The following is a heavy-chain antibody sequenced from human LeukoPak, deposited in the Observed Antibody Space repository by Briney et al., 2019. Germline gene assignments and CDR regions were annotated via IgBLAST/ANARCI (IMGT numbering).Heavy chain of an antibody. CDR1: GGSISSHY. J-gene: IGHJ3*02. CDR3: ARDSGVSDAFDI. V-gene: IGHV4-59*11. D-gene: IGHD3-10*01. Sequence: SETLSLTCTVSGGSISSHYWSWIRQPPGKGLEWIGHIYYSGSTKYNPSLKSRVTISVDTSKNQFSLKLSSVTAADTAAYYCARDSGVSDAFDIWGQGTMVTVSS. CDR2: IYYSGST.